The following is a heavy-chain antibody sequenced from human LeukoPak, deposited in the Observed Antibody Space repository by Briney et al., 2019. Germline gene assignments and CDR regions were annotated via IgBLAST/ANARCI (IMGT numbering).Heavy chain of an antibody. CDR3: ARAQYYYDSSGYFDY. CDR2: IIPIFGTA. D-gene: IGHD3-22*01. J-gene: IGHJ4*02. Sequence: SVKVSWKASGGTFSSYAISWVRQAPGQGLEWMGRIIPIFGTANYAQKFQGRVTITTDESTSTAYMELSSLRSEDTAVYYCARAQYYYDSSGYFDYWGRGTLVTVSS. V-gene: IGHV1-69*05. CDR1: GGTFSSYA.